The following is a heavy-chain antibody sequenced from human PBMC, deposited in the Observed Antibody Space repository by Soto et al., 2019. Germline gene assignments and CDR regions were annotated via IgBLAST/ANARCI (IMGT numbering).Heavy chain of an antibody. J-gene: IGHJ6*03. CDR3: AKADSNYAGRFSYYYMDV. V-gene: IGHV1-18*01. Sequence: GVSVKVDCKTSGYAMRGDGVGWVRQAHGQGLEWMGWISGYNGNTHYSQKFQGKVTMTTDTSTSTAYMELRNLRSDDTAVYYCAKADSNYAGRFSYYYMDVWGTGTMVTVSS. CDR1: GYAMRGDG. D-gene: IGHD4-4*01. CDR2: ISGYNGNT.